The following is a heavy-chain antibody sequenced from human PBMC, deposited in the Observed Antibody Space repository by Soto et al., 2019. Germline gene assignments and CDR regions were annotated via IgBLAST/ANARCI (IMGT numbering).Heavy chain of an antibody. CDR1: GYTFTSYG. Sequence: ASVKVSCKASGYTFTSYGISWVRQAPGQGLEWMGWISAYNGNINYAQKLQGRVTMTTDTSTSTAYMELRSLRSDDTAVYYCARDGDIVVVVPNWFDPWGQGTLVTVSS. J-gene: IGHJ5*02. CDR2: ISAYNGNI. CDR3: ARDGDIVVVVPNWFDP. D-gene: IGHD2-15*01. V-gene: IGHV1-18*01.